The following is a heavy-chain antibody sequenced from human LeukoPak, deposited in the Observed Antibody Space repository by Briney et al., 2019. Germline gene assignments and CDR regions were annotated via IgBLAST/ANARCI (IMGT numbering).Heavy chain of an antibody. Sequence: PGGSLRLSCAASGFTVSSNCMSWVRQAPGKGLEWVSVIYSGGSTYYADSVKGRFTISRDNSKNTLYLQMNSLRAEDTAVYYCVRDSRYDSSGYYPLDYWGQGTLVTVSS. CDR2: IYSGGST. CDR1: GFTVSSNC. D-gene: IGHD3-22*01. CDR3: VRDSRYDSSGYYPLDY. J-gene: IGHJ4*02. V-gene: IGHV3-53*01.